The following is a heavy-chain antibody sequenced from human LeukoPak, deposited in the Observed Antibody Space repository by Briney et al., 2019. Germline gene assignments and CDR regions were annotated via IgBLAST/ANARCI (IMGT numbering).Heavy chain of an antibody. J-gene: IGHJ4*02. Sequence: SETLSLTCTVSGGSISSSSYYWGWIRQPPGKGLEWIGSIYYSGSTYYNPSLKSRVTISVDTSKNQFSLKLSSVTAADTAVYYCARRDQAIDYWGQGTLVTVSS. D-gene: IGHD5-24*01. V-gene: IGHV4-39*01. CDR1: GGSISSSSYY. CDR3: ARRDQAIDY. CDR2: IYYSGST.